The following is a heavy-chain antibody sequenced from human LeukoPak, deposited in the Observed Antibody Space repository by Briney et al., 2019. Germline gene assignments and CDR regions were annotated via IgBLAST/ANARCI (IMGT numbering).Heavy chain of an antibody. Sequence: PGGSLRLSCAASGFTFSDYYMSWIRQAPGKGLEWVSYISSSGSTIYYADFVKGRFTISRDNAKNSLYLQMNSLTAADTAVYYCARESRYFDWLSYREDWFDPWGQGTLVTVSS. D-gene: IGHD3-9*01. CDR2: ISSSGSTI. V-gene: IGHV3-11*04. CDR1: GFTFSDYY. CDR3: ARESRYFDWLSYREDWFDP. J-gene: IGHJ5*02.